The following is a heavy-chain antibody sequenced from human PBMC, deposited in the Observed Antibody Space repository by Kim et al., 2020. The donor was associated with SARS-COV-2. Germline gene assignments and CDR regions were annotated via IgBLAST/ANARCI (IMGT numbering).Heavy chain of an antibody. CDR1: GGSISSSNW. Sequence: SETLSLTCAVSGGSISSSNWWSWVRQPPGKGLEWIGEIYHSGSTNYNPSLKSRVTISVDKSKNQFSLKLSSVTAADTAVYYCASLRRLEGSGSYPLYYFDYWGQGTLVTVSS. CDR3: ASLRRLEGSGSYPLYYFDY. CDR2: IYHSGST. J-gene: IGHJ4*02. V-gene: IGHV4-4*02. D-gene: IGHD3-10*01.